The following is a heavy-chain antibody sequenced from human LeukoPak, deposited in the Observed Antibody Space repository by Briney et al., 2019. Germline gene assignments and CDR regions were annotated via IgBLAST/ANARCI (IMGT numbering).Heavy chain of an antibody. Sequence: GGSLRLSCAASGFTFSSYSMNWVRQAPGKGLEWVSSISSSSSYIYYADSVKGRFTISRDNAKNSLYLQMNGLRAEDTAVHYCASVRYCSSTSCLEGALDPWGQGTLVTVSS. CDR1: GFTFSSYS. CDR2: ISSSSSYI. J-gene: IGHJ5*02. D-gene: IGHD2-2*01. CDR3: ASVRYCSSTSCLEGALDP. V-gene: IGHV3-21*01.